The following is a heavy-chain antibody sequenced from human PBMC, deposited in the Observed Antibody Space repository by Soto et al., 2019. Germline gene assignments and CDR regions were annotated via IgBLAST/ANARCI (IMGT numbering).Heavy chain of an antibody. V-gene: IGHV4-39*01. Sequence: SKTLSLTCTVSGGSISSNNYFWGWIRQPPGKGLEWIGSIYYSGNTYYNPSLRSRVTISVDTSKNQFSLKLSSVTAADTAVYYWARLLVKSNSGWLSACDIWGQGTMVT. D-gene: IGHD6-19*01. CDR3: ARLLVKSNSGWLSACDI. CDR1: GGSISSNNYF. CDR2: IYYSGNT. J-gene: IGHJ3*02.